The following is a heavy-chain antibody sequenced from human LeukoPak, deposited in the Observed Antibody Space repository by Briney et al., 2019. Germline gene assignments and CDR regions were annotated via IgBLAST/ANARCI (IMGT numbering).Heavy chain of an antibody. CDR3: ARDPLGAPNYDILTGYYSHFDY. D-gene: IGHD3-9*01. J-gene: IGHJ4*02. Sequence: PGGSLRLSCAASGFTFNRNSMAWVRQAPGKGLEWVSAISSTSNYIYHADSVKGRFTISRDNAKNSLYLQMNSLRAEDTAVYYCARDPLGAPNYDILTGYYSHFDYWGQGTLVTVSS. V-gene: IGHV3-21*01. CDR2: ISSTSNYI. CDR1: GFTFNRNS.